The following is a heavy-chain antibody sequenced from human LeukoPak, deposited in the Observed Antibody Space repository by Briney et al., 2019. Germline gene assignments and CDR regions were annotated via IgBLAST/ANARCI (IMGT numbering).Heavy chain of an antibody. J-gene: IGHJ5*02. CDR1: GGSISSGDYY. Sequence: SQTLSLTCTVSGGSISSGDYYWSWIRQPPGEGLEWIGYIYHTGSTYYNPSLKGRVTISVDRSKNQFSLNLNFVTAADTALYYCARGDGSGSGRWFDPWGQGTLITVSS. CDR2: IYHTGST. V-gene: IGHV4-30-2*01. D-gene: IGHD3-10*01. CDR3: ARGDGSGSGRWFDP.